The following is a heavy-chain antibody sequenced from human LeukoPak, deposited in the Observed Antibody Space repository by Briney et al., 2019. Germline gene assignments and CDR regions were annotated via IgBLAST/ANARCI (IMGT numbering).Heavy chain of an antibody. D-gene: IGHD2-15*01. CDR3: AKNIGGFDY. CDR2: ISGSDGST. V-gene: IGHV3-23*01. Sequence: GGSLRLSCVASGFSFGTYGMTWVRQAPGKGLEWVSGISGSDGSTYYADSVKGRFIISRDNSKNTLYLQMNSLRAEDTAVYYCAKNIGGFDYWGQGTLVTVSS. CDR1: GFSFGTYG. J-gene: IGHJ4*02.